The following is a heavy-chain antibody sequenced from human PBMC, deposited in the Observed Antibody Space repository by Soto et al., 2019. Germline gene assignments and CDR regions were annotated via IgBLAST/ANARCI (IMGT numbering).Heavy chain of an antibody. CDR1: GVSLTTSGVG. CDR2: IYWNNEK. D-gene: IGHD2-15*01. Sequence: SGPTLVNPTQTLTLTCTLSGVSLTTSGVGVGWIRQPPGKALEWLALIYWNNEKRFCPSLKSRLAITRDTSKNQVVMTMTDMAPVDTAIYYCAHRQRTVVVGAPFDLWGQGSQVTVSS. V-gene: IGHV2-5*01. J-gene: IGHJ4*02. CDR3: AHRQRTVVVGAPFDL.